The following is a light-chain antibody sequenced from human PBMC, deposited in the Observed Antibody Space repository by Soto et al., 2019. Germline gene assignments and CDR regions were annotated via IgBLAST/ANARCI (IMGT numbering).Light chain of an antibody. Sequence: HSALTQPASVSEFPGQSVTISCIGTSSDVGAYNYVSWYQQHPGKAPKLIIFDVNHRPSGISNRFSGSKSGNTASLTVSGLQADDEADYYCSSFTVMNTQVFGGGTKVTVL. CDR2: DVN. J-gene: IGLJ2*01. CDR3: SSFTVMNTQV. CDR1: SSDVGAYNY. V-gene: IGLV2-14*03.